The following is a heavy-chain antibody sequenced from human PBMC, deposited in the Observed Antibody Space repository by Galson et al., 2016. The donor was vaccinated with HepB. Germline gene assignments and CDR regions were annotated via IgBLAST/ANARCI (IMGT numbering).Heavy chain of an antibody. J-gene: IGHJ6*02. D-gene: IGHD3-22*01. CDR2: IYPGDSDT. V-gene: IGHV5-51*03. CDR1: GYSFTSYW. Sequence: QSGAEVKKPGESMKISCKGSGYSFTSYWIGWVRQMPGKGLEWMGVIYPGDSDTRYSPSFQGQVTISADKSISTAYLQWSSLKGSDSAVYYCARLSRDPPRGYYDSSGYCYPDYCYGMDVWGQGTTVTVSS. CDR3: ARLSRDPPRGYYDSSGYCYPDYCYGMDV.